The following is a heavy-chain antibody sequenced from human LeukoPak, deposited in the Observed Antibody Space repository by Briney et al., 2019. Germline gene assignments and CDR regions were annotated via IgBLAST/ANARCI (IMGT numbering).Heavy chain of an antibody. J-gene: IGHJ6*02. Sequence: PGRSLRLSCAASGFTFSSYGMHWVRQAPGKGLEWVANIKQDGSEKYYVDSVKGRFTISRDNAKNSLYLQMNSLRAEDTAVYYCARDLWLEWLPPGANYYYYGMDVWGQGTTVTVSS. CDR3: ARDLWLEWLPPGANYYYYGMDV. CDR2: IKQDGSEK. CDR1: GFTFSSYG. V-gene: IGHV3-7*03. D-gene: IGHD3-3*01.